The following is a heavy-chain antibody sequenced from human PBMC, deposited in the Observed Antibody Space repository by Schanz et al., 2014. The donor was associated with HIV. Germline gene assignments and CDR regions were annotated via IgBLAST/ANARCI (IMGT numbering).Heavy chain of an antibody. CDR2: ISGSGGST. D-gene: IGHD3-16*01. CDR1: GFTFSSYA. V-gene: IGHV3-23*01. CDR3: ARVANWDYYGMDV. Sequence: EVQLLESGGGLVQPGGSLRLSCAASGFTFSSYAMNWVRQPPGKGLEWVSAISGSGGSTYYADSVKGRFTISRDNSKNTLFLQMNSLRGEDTAVYYCARVANWDYYGMDVWGRGTTVIVSS. J-gene: IGHJ6*02.